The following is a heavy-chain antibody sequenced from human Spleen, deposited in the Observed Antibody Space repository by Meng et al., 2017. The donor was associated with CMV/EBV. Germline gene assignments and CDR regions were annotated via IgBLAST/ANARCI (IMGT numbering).Heavy chain of an antibody. CDR1: GFTFSSYS. CDR2: ISSSSSYI. V-gene: IGHV3-21*01. Sequence: GESLKISCAASGFTFSSYSMNWVRQAPGKGLEWVSSISSSSSYIYYADSVKGRFAISRDNAKNSLSLQMNSLRAEDTAVYYCARDSRYCSSTSCYNWFDPWGQGTLVTVSS. J-gene: IGHJ5*02. D-gene: IGHD2-2*01. CDR3: ARDSRYCSSTSCYNWFDP.